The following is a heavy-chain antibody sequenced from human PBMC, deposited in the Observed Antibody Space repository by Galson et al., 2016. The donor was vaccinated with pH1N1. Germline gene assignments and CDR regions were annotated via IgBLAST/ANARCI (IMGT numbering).Heavy chain of an antibody. J-gene: IGHJ6*02. CDR3: APAGPLVREILYYSYALDV. V-gene: IGHV1-69*06. CDR1: GGTFSNSA. D-gene: IGHD3-10*01. CDR2: ISPIFGSI. Sequence: SVKVSCKASGGTFSNSAISWVRQAPGQGLEWMGGISPIFGSINYAQRFQGRVTITADIFTNTAYMELSSLRYEDTAIYYCAPAGPLVREILYYSYALDVWGQGTTVTVSS.